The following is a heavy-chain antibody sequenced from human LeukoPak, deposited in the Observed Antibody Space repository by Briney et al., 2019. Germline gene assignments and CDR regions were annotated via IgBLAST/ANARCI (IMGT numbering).Heavy chain of an antibody. V-gene: IGHV1-8*01. CDR1: GYTFTSYD. J-gene: IGHJ4*02. D-gene: IGHD2-15*01. CDR2: MNPNSGNT. Sequence: ASVKVSFKASGYTFTSYDINWVRQATGQGLEWMGWMNPNSGNTGYAQKFQGRVTMTRNTSISTAYMELSSLRSEDTAVYYCARLVAATEADDYWGQGTLVTVSS. CDR3: ARLVAATEADDY.